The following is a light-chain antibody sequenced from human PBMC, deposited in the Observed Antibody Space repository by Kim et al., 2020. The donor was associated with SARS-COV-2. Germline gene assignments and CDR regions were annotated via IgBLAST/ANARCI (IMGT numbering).Light chain of an antibody. CDR2: GAS. CDR1: QGIATY. Sequence: DIQMTQSPSSLSAALGDRVTITCRASQGIATYLAWFQQKPGKAPQSLIYGASTLESGVPSRFSGSGYGTDFTLIISRLQPEDFGTYYCQQYGTYPRTFGQGTKVDIK. J-gene: IGKJ1*01. V-gene: IGKV1-16*01. CDR3: QQYGTYPRT.